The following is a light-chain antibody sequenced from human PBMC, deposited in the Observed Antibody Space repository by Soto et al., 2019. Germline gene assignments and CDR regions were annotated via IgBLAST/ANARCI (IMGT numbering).Light chain of an antibody. CDR2: AAS. J-gene: IGKJ1*01. CDR3: QEYGYSSST. CDR1: QSIDSKD. V-gene: IGKV3-20*01. Sequence: EIVLTQSPGTLSLSPGERATLSCRASQSIDSKDLAWYQQRPGQAPRILIFAASSRATGVPDRFSGSGSGTDFSLTISRLEPGDFAVYYGQEYGYSSSTFGQGTKVEIK.